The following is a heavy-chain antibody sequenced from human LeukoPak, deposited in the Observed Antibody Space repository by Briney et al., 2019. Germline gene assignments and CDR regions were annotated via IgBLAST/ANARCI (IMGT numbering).Heavy chain of an antibody. CDR1: GGSISSGGYY. Sequence: SETLSLTCTVSGGSISSGGYYWSWIRQHPGKGLEWTGYIYYSGSTYYNPSLKSRVTISVDTSKNQFSLKLSSVTAADTAVYYCAREGGLLSRLSFDYWGQGTLVTVSS. J-gene: IGHJ4*02. D-gene: IGHD2-15*01. CDR3: AREGGLLSRLSFDY. CDR2: IYYSGST. V-gene: IGHV4-31*03.